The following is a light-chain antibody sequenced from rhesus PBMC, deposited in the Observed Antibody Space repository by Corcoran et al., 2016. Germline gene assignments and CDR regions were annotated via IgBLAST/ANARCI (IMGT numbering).Light chain of an antibody. CDR1: QSLLYTSNNKNC. V-gene: IGKV4-1*01. Sequence: DIVMTQSPDSLPVSLGERVTINCKSSQSLLYTSNNKNCLAWYQQKPGQAPKLLLYCASTRESGVPNRFRGSGSGIDFTLTISGLHAEDVAVYYCQQYYSTPYSFGQGTKVEIK. J-gene: IGKJ2*01. CDR2: CAS. CDR3: QQYYSTPYS.